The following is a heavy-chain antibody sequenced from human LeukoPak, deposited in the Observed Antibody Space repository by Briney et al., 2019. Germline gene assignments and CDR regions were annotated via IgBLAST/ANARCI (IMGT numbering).Heavy chain of an antibody. CDR1: GFTVSTNY. CDR3: ARGYKDFQY. Sequence: GGSLRLSCAASGFTVSTNYMSWVRQAPGKKLEWVSDIYSDGSTFYADSVKGRFTISRDNSKNTLYLQMNSLRAEDTAVYHCARGYKDFQYWGQGTLVTVSS. V-gene: IGHV3-53*01. D-gene: IGHD1-14*01. CDR2: IYSDGST. J-gene: IGHJ1*01.